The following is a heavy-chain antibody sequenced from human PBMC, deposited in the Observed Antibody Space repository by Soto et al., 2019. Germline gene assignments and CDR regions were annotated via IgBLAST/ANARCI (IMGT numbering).Heavy chain of an antibody. V-gene: IGHV1-18*01. Sequence: ASVKVSCKASGYTFTSYGINRVRQAPGQGLEWMGWISGYTGNTSYAQKLQGRVTMTTDKSTSTAYMELRSLISDDTAMYYCAKGTGTTSEASLFDYWGQGTLVTVS. D-gene: IGHD1-1*01. CDR2: ISGYTGNT. CDR1: GYTFTSYG. CDR3: AKGTGTTSEASLFDY. J-gene: IGHJ4*02.